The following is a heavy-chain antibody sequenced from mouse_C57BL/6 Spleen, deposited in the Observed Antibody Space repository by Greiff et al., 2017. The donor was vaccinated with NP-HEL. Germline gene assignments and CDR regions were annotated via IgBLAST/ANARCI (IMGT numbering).Heavy chain of an antibody. CDR1: GYSFTGYF. V-gene: IGHV1-20*01. J-gene: IGHJ4*01. CDR2: INPYNGDT. D-gene: IGHD1-1*01. Sequence: EVKLQESGPELVKPGDSVKISCKASGYSFTGYFMNWVMQSHGKSLEWIGRINPYNGDTFYNQKFKGKATLTVDKSSSTAHMELRSLTSEDSAVYYCARSLREAMDYWGQGTSVTVSS. CDR3: ARSLREAMDY.